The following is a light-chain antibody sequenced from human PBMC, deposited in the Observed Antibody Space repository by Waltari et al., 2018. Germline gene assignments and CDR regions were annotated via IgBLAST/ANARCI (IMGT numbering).Light chain of an antibody. CDR1: ALPRNY. CDR3: YSTDISGDLGV. V-gene: IGLV3-10*01. CDR2: KDT. Sequence: SYELTQPPSVSVSPGQTATITCSGDALPRNYAHWYQQKSGQAPLLVISKDTKRPSGIPDRFAGSSSGTMATLTITGAQVEDDADYYCYSTDISGDLGVFGGGTKLTVL. J-gene: IGLJ3*02.